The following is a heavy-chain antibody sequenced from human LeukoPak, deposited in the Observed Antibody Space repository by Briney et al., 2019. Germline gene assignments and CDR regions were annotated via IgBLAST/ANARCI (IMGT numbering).Heavy chain of an antibody. V-gene: IGHV3-11*04. CDR2: ISSSGSTI. J-gene: IGHJ4*02. D-gene: IGHD3-3*01. Sequence: GGSLRLSCAASGFTFSDYYMSWIRQAPGKGLDWVSYISSSGSTIYYADSVKGRFTISRDNAKNSLYLQMNSLRAEDTAVYYCARYSSSYDFWSGYRFDFWGQGTLVTVSS. CDR3: ARYSSSYDFWSGYRFDF. CDR1: GFTFSDYY.